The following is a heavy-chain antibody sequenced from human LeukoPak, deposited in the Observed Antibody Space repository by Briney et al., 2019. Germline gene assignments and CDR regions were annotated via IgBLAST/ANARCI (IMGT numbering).Heavy chain of an antibody. Sequence: SETLSLTCAVYGGSFSGYYWSWIRQPPGKGLEWIGEINHSGSTNYNPSLKSRVTISVDTSKNQFSLKLSSVTAADTAVYYCARGRWILWFGERGNWLDPWGQGTLVTVSS. CDR2: INHSGST. CDR3: ARGRWILWFGERGNWLDP. CDR1: GGSFSGYY. D-gene: IGHD3-10*01. V-gene: IGHV4-34*01. J-gene: IGHJ5*02.